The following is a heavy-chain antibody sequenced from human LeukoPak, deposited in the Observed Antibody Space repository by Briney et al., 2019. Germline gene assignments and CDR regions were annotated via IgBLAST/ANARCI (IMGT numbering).Heavy chain of an antibody. CDR3: ARTGYASGWSHENWFDP. J-gene: IGHJ5*02. Sequence: GGSLRLSCAASGFTFTSYAKHWVRQAPGKGLEWVTIISYDGSNKYYADSVKGRFTISRDDSKNTLYLQMNSLRAEDTAVYYCARTGYASGWSHENWFDPWGQGTLVTVSS. D-gene: IGHD6-19*01. CDR2: ISYDGSNK. V-gene: IGHV3-30-3*01. CDR1: GFTFTSYA.